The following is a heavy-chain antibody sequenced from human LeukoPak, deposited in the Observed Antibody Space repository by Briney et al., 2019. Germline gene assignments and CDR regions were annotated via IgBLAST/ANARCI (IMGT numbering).Heavy chain of an antibody. D-gene: IGHD1/OR15-1a*01. J-gene: IGHJ4*02. Sequence: SQTLSLTCAISGDSVSSNIAAWNWIRQSPSRGPEWLGRTFYRSKWYNDYAVSLRGRIAINPDTSKNQFFLLLYSVTPEDTAVYYCVRDFLEQGLPLDYWSQGTLVTVSS. V-gene: IGHV6-1*01. CDR2: TFYRSKWYN. CDR3: VRDFLEQGLPLDY. CDR1: GDSVSSNIAA.